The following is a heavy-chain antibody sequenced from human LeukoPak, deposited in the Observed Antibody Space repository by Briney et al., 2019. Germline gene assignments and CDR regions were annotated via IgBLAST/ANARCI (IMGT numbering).Heavy chain of an antibody. J-gene: IGHJ4*02. Sequence: SETLSLTCTVSGGSISSYYWSWIRQPAGKGLEWIGRIYTSGSTNYNPSLKSRVTISVDPSKNQFSVKVSSVTGADTAMYYCARGLHVGETLPYYFWSRGTLVTVSS. CDR3: ARGLHVGETLPYYF. CDR1: GGSISSYY. D-gene: IGHD3-16*01. CDR2: IYTSGST. V-gene: IGHV4-4*07.